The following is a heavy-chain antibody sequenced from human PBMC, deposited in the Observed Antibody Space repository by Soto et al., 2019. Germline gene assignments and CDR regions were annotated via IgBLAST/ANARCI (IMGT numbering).Heavy chain of an antibody. Sequence: SETLSLTCSVSGGSVSSGTYYWNWIRQPPGKGLEWIVYIYYSWTTNYNPSLKSRVTISVDRSNDQFSLRLTSVTAADTGVYYCARGLRTGSDYWGQGTLVTVSS. V-gene: IGHV4-61*01. J-gene: IGHJ4*02. CDR1: GGSVSSGTYY. CDR3: ARGLRTGSDY. D-gene: IGHD3-16*01. CDR2: IYYSWTT.